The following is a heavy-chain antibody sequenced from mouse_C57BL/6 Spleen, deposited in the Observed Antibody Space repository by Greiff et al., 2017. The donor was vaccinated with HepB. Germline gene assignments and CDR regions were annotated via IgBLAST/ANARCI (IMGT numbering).Heavy chain of an antibody. D-gene: IGHD1-1*01. CDR2: INPNNGGT. CDR3: ARDAPIYYYGSGYFDV. V-gene: IGHV1-26*01. Sequence: EVQLQQSGPELVKPGASVKISCKASGYTFTDYYMNWVKQSHGKSLEWIGDINPNNGGTSYNQKFKGKATLTVDKSSSTAYMELRSLTSEDSAVYYCARDAPIYYYGSGYFDVWGTGTTVTVSS. CDR1: GYTFTDYY. J-gene: IGHJ1*03.